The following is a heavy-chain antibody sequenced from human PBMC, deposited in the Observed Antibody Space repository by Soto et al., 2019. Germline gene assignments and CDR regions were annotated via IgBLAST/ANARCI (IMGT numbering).Heavy chain of an antibody. CDR1: GYTFSDFG. CDR2: ISGKNGNT. D-gene: IGHD4-17*01. CDR3: ARGDYYEDTGTFEY. Sequence: QVHLVQSGDEVKKPVASVKVSCKASGYTFSDFGITWVRQAPGQGLEWMGWISGKNGNTNYAQKIQGRVTLTADTSTSTAYMEMRALTSDDPGIYYCARGDYYEDTGTFEYWGQGTPVTVSS. J-gene: IGHJ4*02. V-gene: IGHV1-18*04.